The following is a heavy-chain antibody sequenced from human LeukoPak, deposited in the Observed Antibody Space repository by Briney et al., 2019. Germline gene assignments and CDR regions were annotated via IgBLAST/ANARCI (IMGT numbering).Heavy chain of an antibody. J-gene: IGHJ6*02. CDR2: IYSGGST. Sequence: GGSLRLSCAASGFTVSSNYMSWVRQAPGKGLEWVSVIYSGGSTYYADSVKGRFSISRDNSKNTLYLQMNSLRAEDTAVYYCAKRRYYYDSSGYYPYYYYYGMDVWGQGTTVTVSS. CDR1: GFTVSSNY. V-gene: IGHV3-66*04. CDR3: AKRRYYYDSSGYYPYYYYYGMDV. D-gene: IGHD3-22*01.